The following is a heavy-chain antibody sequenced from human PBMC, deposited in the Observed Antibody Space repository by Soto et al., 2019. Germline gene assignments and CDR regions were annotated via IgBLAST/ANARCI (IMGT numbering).Heavy chain of an antibody. D-gene: IGHD2-2*01. J-gene: IGHJ4*02. CDR1: GSSISSNIYH. CDR2: IYNSGRT. V-gene: IGHV4-39*01. CDR3: ARHPVYATGWQIDY. Sequence: PSETLSLTCTVSGSSISSNIYHWGWIRQPPGKGLEWIGRIYNSGRTYYNASLKSRVSISIDTSKNQFSLKLTSVTAADTAVYYCARHPVYATGWQIDYWGQGALVTVSS.